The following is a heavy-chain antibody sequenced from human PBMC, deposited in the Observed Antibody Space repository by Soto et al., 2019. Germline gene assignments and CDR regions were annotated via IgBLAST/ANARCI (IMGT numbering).Heavy chain of an antibody. V-gene: IGHV1-46*03. CDR2: INPSGGST. CDR1: GYTFTSYY. D-gene: IGHD6-13*01. J-gene: IGHJ5*02. CDR3: ARNIAAAGTIWFDP. Sequence: QVQLVQSGAEVKKPGASVKVSCKASGYTFTSYYMHWVRQAPGQGLEWMGIINPSGGSTSYAQKFQGRGTMTRDTCTSTVYMELSSLRSEDTAVYCCARNIAAAGTIWFDPWGQGTLVTVSS.